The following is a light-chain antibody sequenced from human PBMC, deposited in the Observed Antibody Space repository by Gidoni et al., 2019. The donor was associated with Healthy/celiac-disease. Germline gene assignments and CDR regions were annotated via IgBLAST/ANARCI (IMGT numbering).Light chain of an antibody. V-gene: IGKV1-39*01. CDR3: QQSYSTPFT. CDR2: AAS. J-gene: IGKJ3*01. CDR1: QSISSY. Sequence: DIQMTQSPSSLSASVGDRVTITCRANQSISSYLNWYQQKPGKAPKLLIYAASSLQSGVPSRFSGSGSGTDFTLTISSLQPEDFATYYCQQSYSTPFTFGPGTKVDIK.